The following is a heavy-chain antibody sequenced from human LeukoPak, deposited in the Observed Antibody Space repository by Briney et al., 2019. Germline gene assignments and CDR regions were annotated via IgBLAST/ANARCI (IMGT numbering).Heavy chain of an antibody. V-gene: IGHV3-13*01. CDR2: IGTAGDT. CDR3: ARAATAYYYMDV. D-gene: IGHD5-24*01. Sequence: PGGSLRLSCAASGFTSSSYDMHWVRQATGKGLEWVSAIGTAGDTYYPGSVKGRFTISRENAKNSLYLQMNSLRAGDTAVYYCARAATAYYYMDVWGKGTTVTVSS. CDR1: GFTSSSYD. J-gene: IGHJ6*03.